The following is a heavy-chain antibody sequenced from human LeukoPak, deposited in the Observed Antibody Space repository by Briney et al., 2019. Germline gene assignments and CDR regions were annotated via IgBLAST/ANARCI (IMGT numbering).Heavy chain of an antibody. Sequence: PSETLSLTCAVSGYSISSGYYWGWIRQPPGKRLEWIGSIYHSGSTYYNPSLKSRVTISVDTSKNQFSLKLTSVTAADTAVYYCARVRRPSDYGDTYYFDYWGQGTLVTVSS. V-gene: IGHV4-38-2*01. D-gene: IGHD4-17*01. CDR3: ARVRRPSDYGDTYYFDY. CDR2: IYHSGST. J-gene: IGHJ4*02. CDR1: GYSISSGYY.